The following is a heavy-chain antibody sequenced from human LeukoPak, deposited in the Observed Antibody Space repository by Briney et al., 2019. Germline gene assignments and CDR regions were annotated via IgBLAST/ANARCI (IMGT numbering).Heavy chain of an antibody. CDR1: GYTFTSYD. V-gene: IGHV1-8*01. CDR2: MNPNSGNT. CDR3: ARALRGVRGVPYYYYMDV. D-gene: IGHD3-10*01. Sequence: ASVKVSCKASGYTFTSYDINWVRQATGQGLEWMGWMNPNSGNTGYAQKFQGRVTMTRNTSISTAYMELSSLRSEDTAVYYCARALRGVRGVPYYYYMDVWGKGTTVTISS. J-gene: IGHJ6*03.